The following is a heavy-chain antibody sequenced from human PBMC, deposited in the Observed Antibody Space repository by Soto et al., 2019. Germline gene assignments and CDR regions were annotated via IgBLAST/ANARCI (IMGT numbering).Heavy chain of an antibody. D-gene: IGHD2-15*01. CDR2: ISASTRNT. V-gene: IGHV1-18*01. Sequence: ASVKVSCKASGYTFTNYAISWVRQAPGQGLEWMGWISASTRNTDQAQNFQGRVTMTIDTSTNTANMELRSLRSDDTAVYYCARCYCSVGSCYACWHFDLWGRGTLVNVSS. CDR1: GYTFTNYA. J-gene: IGHJ2*01. CDR3: ARCYCSVGSCYACWHFDL.